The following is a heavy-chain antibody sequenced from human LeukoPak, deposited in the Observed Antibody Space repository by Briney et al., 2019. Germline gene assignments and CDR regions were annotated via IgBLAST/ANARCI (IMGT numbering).Heavy chain of an antibody. CDR1: AGSFSGYY. Sequence: PSEPLSLTCAVYAGSFSGYYWSWVRQSPGRGLEWIGDVSHGGGTTYNPTLKSRVPIPVDRSKNQFSLKLTSVTAADTAVYYCARAGIYSDFWSGFSGAYMDVWGKGTTVTVSS. CDR3: ARAGIYSDFWSGFSGAYMDV. D-gene: IGHD3-3*01. J-gene: IGHJ6*03. V-gene: IGHV4-34*01. CDR2: VSHGGGT.